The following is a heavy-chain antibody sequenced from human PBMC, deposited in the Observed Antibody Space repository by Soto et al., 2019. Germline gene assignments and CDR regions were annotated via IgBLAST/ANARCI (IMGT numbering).Heavy chain of an antibody. D-gene: IGHD3-16*01. J-gene: IGHJ4*02. CDR1: GLTFSSYG. Sequence: PGGSLRLSCAVSGLTFSSYGMHWVRQAPGKGLEWVALIWYDGSNKYYAESVKGRFTISRDNSKNTLYLQMNSVRAEDTAVYYCARDYARGQAAYNPFDYWGQGTPVTVSS. CDR3: ARDYARGQAAYNPFDY. V-gene: IGHV3-33*01. CDR2: IWYDGSNK.